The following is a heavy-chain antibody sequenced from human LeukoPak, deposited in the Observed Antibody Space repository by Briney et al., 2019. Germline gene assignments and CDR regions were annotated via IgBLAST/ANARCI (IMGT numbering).Heavy chain of an antibody. D-gene: IGHD3-22*01. CDR1: GGTFITYA. Sequence: ASVKVSCKASGGTFITYAISWVRQAPGQGLEWMGRIIPILGITNYAQKFQGRVTITADKSTNTAYMELSNLRSEDTAVYYCAIGSIVVVYFDYWGQGTLVTVSS. CDR2: IIPILGIT. CDR3: AIGSIVVVYFDY. V-gene: IGHV1-69*04. J-gene: IGHJ4*02.